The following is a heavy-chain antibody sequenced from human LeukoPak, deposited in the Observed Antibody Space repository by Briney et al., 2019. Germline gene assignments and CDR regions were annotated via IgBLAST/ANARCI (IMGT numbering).Heavy chain of an antibody. J-gene: IGHJ6*03. CDR2: IYTSGST. CDR3: ARELVGQYCSGCSCYNFCYYCYMDV. Sequence: PSETLSLTCTLSGGSISSYYRSSIRHPPGKGLERIGRIYTSGSTNNNPSLKRRVTMSVDTSTNHFSLKLSSVTAADTAVYYCARELVGQYCSGCSCYNFCYYCYMDVWGKGTTVTVSS. D-gene: IGHD2-15*01. CDR1: GGSISSYY. V-gene: IGHV4-4*07.